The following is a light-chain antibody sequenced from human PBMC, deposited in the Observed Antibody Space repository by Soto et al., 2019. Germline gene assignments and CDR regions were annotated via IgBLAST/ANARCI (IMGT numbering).Light chain of an antibody. CDR2: LEGSGSY. CDR1: SGHSSYI. CDR3: ETWDSNTRV. V-gene: IGLV4-60*02. Sequence: QSVLTQSSSASASLGSSVKLTCTLSSGHSSYIIAWHHQQPGKAPRYLMKLEGSGSYNKGSGVPDRFSGSSSAADRYLTISNLQFEDEANYYCETWDSNTRVFGGGTKLTVL. J-gene: IGLJ2*01.